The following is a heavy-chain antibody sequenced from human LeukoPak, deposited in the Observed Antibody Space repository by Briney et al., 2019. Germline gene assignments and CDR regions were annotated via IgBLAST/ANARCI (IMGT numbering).Heavy chain of an antibody. Sequence: KTSETLSLTCTVSGASIGNCYWSWIRQPAGKGLEWIGRTHTSGSANYNPSLKSRVTMSVDTSKNQFSLKLTSVTAADTAVYYCARHGNWNDRPPIFFDYWGQGTLVTVSS. CDR1: GASIGNCY. CDR2: THTSGSA. CDR3: ARHGNWNDRPPIFFDY. V-gene: IGHV4-4*07. D-gene: IGHD1-1*01. J-gene: IGHJ4*02.